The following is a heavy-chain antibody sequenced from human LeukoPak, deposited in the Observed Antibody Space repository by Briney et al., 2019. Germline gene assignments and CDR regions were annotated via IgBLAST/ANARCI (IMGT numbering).Heavy chain of an antibody. CDR3: ARQVRLGSRAIDY. D-gene: IGHD6-13*01. J-gene: IGHJ4*02. CDR2: MNPNSGNT. Sequence: RASVKVSCKASGYTFTSYDINWLRQATGQGLEWMGWMNPNSGNTGYAQKFQGRVTITRNTSISTAYMELSSLRSEDTAVYYCARQVRLGSRAIDYWGQGTLVTVSS. CDR1: GYTFTSYD. V-gene: IGHV1-8*01.